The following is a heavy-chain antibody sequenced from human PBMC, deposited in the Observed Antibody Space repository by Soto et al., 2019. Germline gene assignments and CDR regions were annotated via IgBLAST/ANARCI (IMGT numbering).Heavy chain of an antibody. CDR2: INIYNGDT. J-gene: IGHJ4*02. CDR1: GYPFTTYG. V-gene: IGHV1-18*04. D-gene: IGHD1-26*01. CDR3: ARQYSGAYYIY. Sequence: ASVKVSCKASGYPFTTYGINWVRQAPGQGLEWMGWINIYNGDTNYAEKVQGRVTMSTDTSTTTAYMELRSLTSDDTAVYYCARQYSGAYYIYWGQGTLVTVPS.